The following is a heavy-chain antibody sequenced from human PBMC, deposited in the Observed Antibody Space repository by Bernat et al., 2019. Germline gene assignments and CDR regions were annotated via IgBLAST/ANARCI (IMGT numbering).Heavy chain of an antibody. CDR2: ISWNSGSI. CDR1: GFTFDDYA. D-gene: IGHD1-1*01. V-gene: IGHV3-9*01. Sequence: EVQLVESGGGLVQPGRSLRLSCAASGFTFDDYAMHWVRQAPGKGLEWVSGISWNSGSIGYADSVKHRFTISRDNAKNSLYLQMNSLRAEDTALYYCAKVSNARTYCYYMDVWGKGTAITVSS. J-gene: IGHJ6*03. CDR3: AKVSNARTYCYYMDV.